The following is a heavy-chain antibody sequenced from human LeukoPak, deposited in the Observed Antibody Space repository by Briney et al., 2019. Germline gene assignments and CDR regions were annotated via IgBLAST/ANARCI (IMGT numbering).Heavy chain of an antibody. CDR1: GCSFTSYW. CDR3: ARPRAAAGFFDY. V-gene: IGHV5-51*01. Sequence: GAPLKISCKGSGCSFTSYWIGWVRQMPGKGLEWMGIIYPGDSDTRYSPSFQGQVTISADKSITTAYLQWSSLKASDTAMYYCARPRAAAGFFDYWGQGTLVTVSS. D-gene: IGHD6-13*01. CDR2: IYPGDSDT. J-gene: IGHJ4*02.